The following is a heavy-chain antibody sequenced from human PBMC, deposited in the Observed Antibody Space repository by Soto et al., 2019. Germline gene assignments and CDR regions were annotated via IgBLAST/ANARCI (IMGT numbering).Heavy chain of an antibody. Sequence: GGSLGLSCAASGVTFSSYDMHWVRQATGKGLEWVSAIGTAGDPYYPGSVKGRFTISRENAKNSLYLQMNSLRAGDTAVYYCARGSGNSPDYYYYGMDVWGQGTTVTVSS. CDR2: IGTAGDP. V-gene: IGHV3-13*05. CDR3: ARGSGNSPDYYYYGMDV. CDR1: GVTFSSYD. D-gene: IGHD2-15*01. J-gene: IGHJ6*02.